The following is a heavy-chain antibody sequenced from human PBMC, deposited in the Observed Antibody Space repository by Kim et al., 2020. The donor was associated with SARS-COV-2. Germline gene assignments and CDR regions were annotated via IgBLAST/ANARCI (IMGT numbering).Heavy chain of an antibody. D-gene: IGHD1-26*01. CDR3: ARDRGSASGSSWDN. Sequence: SVKVSCKASGGNINSYSISWVRQAPGQGLEWMGRIIPLLGLGNSAQKFQGRVTITAAKSTSTAYMELSSLISDDTAVYYCARDRGSASGSSWDNWGPGTQVTVSS. V-gene: IGHV1-69*04. CDR2: IIPLLGLG. J-gene: IGHJ4*02. CDR1: GGNINSYS.